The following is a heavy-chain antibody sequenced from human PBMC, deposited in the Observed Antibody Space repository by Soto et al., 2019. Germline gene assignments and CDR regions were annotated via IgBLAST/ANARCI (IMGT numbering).Heavy chain of an antibody. CDR1: GGSISSSSYY. CDR3: ARLPLGYCSGGSCYPAAFDI. V-gene: IGHV4-39*01. J-gene: IGHJ3*02. CDR2: LYYSGST. Sequence: PSETLSLTCTVSGGSISSSSYYWGWVRQPPGKGLEWIGSLYYSGSTYYNSSLKSRVTISVDTSKNQFSLKVGFVTAADTAVHYCARLPLGYCSGGSCYPAAFDIWGQGTMVTVSS. D-gene: IGHD2-15*01.